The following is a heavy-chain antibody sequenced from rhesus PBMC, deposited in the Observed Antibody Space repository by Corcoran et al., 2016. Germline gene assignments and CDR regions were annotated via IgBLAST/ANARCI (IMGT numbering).Heavy chain of an antibody. V-gene: IGHV4-76*01. Sequence: QVQLQESGPGLVKSSETLSLTCAVSGDSVSGGYDWSWVRQSPETGLQWIGFIYGSSVKTKSNPSLKHPITISKDTSKHQFSLTLTSLTGAETAVYYCARLVATGPVYWGQGVLVSVSS. CDR2: IYGSSVKT. CDR1: GDSVSGGYD. J-gene: IGHJ4*01. CDR3: ARLVATGPVY. D-gene: IGHD6S26*01.